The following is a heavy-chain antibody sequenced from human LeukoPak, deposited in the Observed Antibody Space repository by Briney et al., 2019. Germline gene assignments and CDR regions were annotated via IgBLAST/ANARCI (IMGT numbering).Heavy chain of an antibody. CDR2: FDPEDGET. CDR1: GYTLTELS. Sequence: GASVKVSCKVSGYTLTELSMHCVRQAPGKGLEWMEGFDPEDGETIYAQKFQGRVTMTEDTSTDTAYMELSSLRSEDTAVYYCATVRGESGPLFGGENWFDPWGQGTLVTVSS. V-gene: IGHV1-24*01. D-gene: IGHD3-16*01. CDR3: ATVRGESGPLFGGENWFDP. J-gene: IGHJ5*02.